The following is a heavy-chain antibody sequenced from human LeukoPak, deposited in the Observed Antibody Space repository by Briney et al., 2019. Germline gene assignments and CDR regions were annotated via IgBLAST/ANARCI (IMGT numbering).Heavy chain of an antibody. Sequence: GGSLRPSCAASGFTFSSYWMSWVRQAPGKGLEWVANIKQDGSEKYCVDSVKGRFTISRDNAKNSLYLQMNSLRAEDTAVYYCARDDGPIAAAGTDYWGQGTLVTVSS. CDR2: IKQDGSEK. J-gene: IGHJ4*02. CDR1: GFTFSSYW. CDR3: ARDDGPIAAAGTDY. V-gene: IGHV3-7*01. D-gene: IGHD6-13*01.